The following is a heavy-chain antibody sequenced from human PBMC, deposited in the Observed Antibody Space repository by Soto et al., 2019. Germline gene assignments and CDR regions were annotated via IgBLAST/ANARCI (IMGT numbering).Heavy chain of an antibody. J-gene: IGHJ6*03. D-gene: IGHD1-20*01. CDR1: GYTFTSYD. CDR2: MNPNSGNT. V-gene: IGHV1-8*01. CDR3: ARYPNWNNLNLNYYYYYYMDV. Sequence: ASVKVSCKASGYTFTSYDINWVRQATGQGLEWMGWMNPNSGNTGYAQKFQGRVTMTRNTSISTAYMELSSLRSEDTAVYYCARYPNWNNLNLNYYYYYYMDVWGKGTTVTVSS.